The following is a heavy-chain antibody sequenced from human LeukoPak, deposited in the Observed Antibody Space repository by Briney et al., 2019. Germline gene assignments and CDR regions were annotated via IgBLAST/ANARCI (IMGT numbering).Heavy chain of an antibody. Sequence: ASVKVSCKASGGTFSNNVFSWVRQAPGQGLEWMGGIIPIFGTANYAQKFQGRVTITTDESTSTAYMELSSLRSEDTAVYYCASYSGYDSVYFDYWGQGTLVTVSS. V-gene: IGHV1-69*05. CDR2: IIPIFGTA. CDR1: GGTFSNNV. CDR3: ASYSGYDSVYFDY. D-gene: IGHD5-12*01. J-gene: IGHJ4*02.